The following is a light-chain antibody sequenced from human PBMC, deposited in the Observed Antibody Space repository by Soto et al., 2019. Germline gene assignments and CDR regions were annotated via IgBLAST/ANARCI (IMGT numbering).Light chain of an antibody. CDR1: QSVSSY. CDR2: DAS. CDR3: HQRSNWPET. V-gene: IGKV3-11*01. Sequence: EIVLTQSPATLSLSPWERASLTCRASQSVSSYLAWYQQKPGQAPRLLIYDASNRATGIPARFSGSGSGTDFTLTISSLEPEDFAVYYCHQRSNWPETFGPGTKMDIK. J-gene: IGKJ3*01.